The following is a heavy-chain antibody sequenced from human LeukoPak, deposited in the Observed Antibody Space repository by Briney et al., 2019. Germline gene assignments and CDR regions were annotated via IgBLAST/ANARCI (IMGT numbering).Heavy chain of an antibody. D-gene: IGHD3-3*01. CDR3: ARDGVPTRLRFLEWLSPYYYYGMDV. CDR1: GYTFTSYG. V-gene: IGHV1-18*01. CDR2: ISAYNGNT. J-gene: IGHJ6*02. Sequence: ASVKVSCKASGYTFTSYGISWVRQAPGQGLEWMGRISAYNGNTNYAQKLQGRVTMTTDTSTSTAYMELRSLRSDDTAVYYCARDGVPTRLRFLEWLSPYYYYGMDVWGQGTTVTVSS.